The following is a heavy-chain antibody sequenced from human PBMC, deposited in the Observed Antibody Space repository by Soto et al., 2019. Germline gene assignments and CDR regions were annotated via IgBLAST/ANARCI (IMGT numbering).Heavy chain of an antibody. J-gene: IGHJ3*02. CDR2: INPNSGGT. CDR1: GYTFTGYY. D-gene: IGHD3-22*01. Sequence: ASVKVSCKASGYTFTGYYMHWVRQPPVQGLEWMGWINPNSGGTNYAQKFQGWVTVTRDTSISAAYMELSRLRSYDTAVYYCARSAHYDSSGVRAFDIWGQGTMVTVSS. CDR3: ARSAHYDSSGVRAFDI. V-gene: IGHV1-2*04.